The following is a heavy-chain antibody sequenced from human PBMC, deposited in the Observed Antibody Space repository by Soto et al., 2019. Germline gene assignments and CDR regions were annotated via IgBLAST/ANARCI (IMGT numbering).Heavy chain of an antibody. CDR1: GGSISSSNW. V-gene: IGHV4-4*02. Sequence: SETLSLTCAVSGGSISSSNWCSWVRQPPGKGLEWIGEIYHSGSTNYNPSLKSRVTISVDKSKNQFSLKLSSVTAADTAVYYCARGYSSGWYGNWFDPWGQGTLVTVSS. CDR2: IYHSGST. D-gene: IGHD6-19*01. J-gene: IGHJ5*02. CDR3: ARGYSSGWYGNWFDP.